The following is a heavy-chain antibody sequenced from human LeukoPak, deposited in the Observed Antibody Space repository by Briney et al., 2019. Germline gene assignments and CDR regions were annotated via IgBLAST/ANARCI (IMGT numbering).Heavy chain of an antibody. Sequence: GGSLRLSCAASGFTFSSYSMNWVRQAPGKGLEWVSSISSSSSYIYYADSVKGRFTISRDNAKNSLYLQMSSLRAEDTAVYYCARVGVAAAANWGQGTLVTVSS. D-gene: IGHD6-13*01. V-gene: IGHV3-21*01. CDR2: ISSSSSYI. CDR3: ARVGVAAAAN. CDR1: GFTFSSYS. J-gene: IGHJ4*02.